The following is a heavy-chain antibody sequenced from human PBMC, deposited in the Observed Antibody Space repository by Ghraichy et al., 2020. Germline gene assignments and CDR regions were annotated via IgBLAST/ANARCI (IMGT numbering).Heavy chain of an antibody. CDR2: IYPYDGDI. CDR1: GYDFFGFW. Sequence: GESLNISCKASGYDFFGFWIGWVRQMPGKGLEWMGVIYPYDGDIRYNPAFQGQVTISADKSISTAYLQWTGLKASDSAMYYCGRQRVEYYSDDRGSFSSGAGIMDFWGQGSLVTVSS. D-gene: IGHD2/OR15-2a*01. CDR3: GRQRVEYYSDDRGSFSSGAGIMDF. V-gene: IGHV5-51*01. J-gene: IGHJ4*02.